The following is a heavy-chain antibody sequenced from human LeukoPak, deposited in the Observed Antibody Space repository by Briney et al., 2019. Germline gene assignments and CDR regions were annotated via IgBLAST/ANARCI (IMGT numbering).Heavy chain of an antibody. CDR1: GFTFSSYW. D-gene: IGHD2-8*01. CDR2: IKTDGSEK. V-gene: IGHV3-7*03. J-gene: IGHJ4*02. CDR3: AKEYDAIGVDYFDY. Sequence: GGSLRLSCEASGFTFSSYWMSWVRQAPGKGLEWVANIKTDGSEKYYVDSVKGRFTISRDNAKNSLYLQMNSLRAEDTAVYYCAKEYDAIGVDYFDYWGQGTLVTVSS.